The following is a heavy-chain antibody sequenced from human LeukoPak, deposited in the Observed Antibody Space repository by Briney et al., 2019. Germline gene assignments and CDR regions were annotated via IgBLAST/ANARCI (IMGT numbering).Heavy chain of an antibody. CDR2: ISAYNGNT. CDR3: ARDPDCSSTSCYAWDYYYYGMDV. V-gene: IGHV1-18*01. Sequence: ASVKVSCKASGYTFTSYGISWVRQAPGQGLEWMGWISAYNGNTNYAQKLQGRVTMTTDTSTSTAYMELRSLRSDDTAVYYCARDPDCSSTSCYAWDYYYYGMDVWGQGTTVTVSS. J-gene: IGHJ6*02. D-gene: IGHD2-2*01. CDR1: GYTFTSYG.